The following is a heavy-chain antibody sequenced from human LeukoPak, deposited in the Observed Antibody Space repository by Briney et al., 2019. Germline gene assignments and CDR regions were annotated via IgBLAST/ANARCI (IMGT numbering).Heavy chain of an antibody. CDR2: ISSSSSYI. D-gene: IGHD5-24*01. V-gene: IGHV3-21*01. CDR1: GFTFSSYS. Sequence: GGSLRLSCAASGFTFSSYSMNWVRQAPGKGLEWVSSISSSSSYIYYADSVKGRFTISRDNSKNTLYLQMNSLRAEDTAVYYCARGSLWLQLDYWGQGTLVTVSS. CDR3: ARGSLWLQLDY. J-gene: IGHJ4*02.